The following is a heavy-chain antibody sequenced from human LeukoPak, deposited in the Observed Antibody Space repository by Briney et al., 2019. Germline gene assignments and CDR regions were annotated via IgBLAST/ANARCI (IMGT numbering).Heavy chain of an antibody. D-gene: IGHD4-11*01. CDR3: ARDWPTVIADY. CDR1: GYTFTSHG. CDR2: ISANNGDT. J-gene: IGHJ4*02. V-gene: IGHV1-18*01. Sequence: ASVKVSCKTSGYTFTSHGISWVRQAPGQGLAWMGWISANNGDTNYAQRMQGRLTMTTDTSTSTAYMELRSLSSDDTAIYYCARDWPTVIADYWGQGTLVTVSS.